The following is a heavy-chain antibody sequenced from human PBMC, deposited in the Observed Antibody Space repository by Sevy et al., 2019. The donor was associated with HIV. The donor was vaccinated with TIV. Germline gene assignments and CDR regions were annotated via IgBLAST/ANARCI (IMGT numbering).Heavy chain of an antibody. CDR1: GGTFSSYA. CDR3: ARGVSDSSGWFFGY. D-gene: IGHD6-19*01. CDR2: IIPIFKTT. Sequence: ASVKVSCKASGGTFSSYAITWVRQAPGQGLEWVGGIIPIFKTTNYAQKFQGRVTITADESTSTAYMELSSLTSEDTAVYYCARGVSDSSGWFFGYWGQGTLVTVSS. V-gene: IGHV1-69*13. J-gene: IGHJ4*02.